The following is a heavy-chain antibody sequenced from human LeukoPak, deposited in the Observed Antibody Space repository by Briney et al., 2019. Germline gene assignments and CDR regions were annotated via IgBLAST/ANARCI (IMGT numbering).Heavy chain of an antibody. CDR2: ISSDGSKT. V-gene: IGHV3-30*01. CDR3: AREGAFTPGMDV. CDR1: GFIFSNYA. Sequence: GGSLRLSCAASGFIFSNYAMHWVRQAPGKGLEWVALISSDGSKTYHADSVKGRFSISRDNSKNTLYLQLNSLRAEDTCVYYCAREGAFTPGMDVWGQGTTVTVSS. J-gene: IGHJ6*02.